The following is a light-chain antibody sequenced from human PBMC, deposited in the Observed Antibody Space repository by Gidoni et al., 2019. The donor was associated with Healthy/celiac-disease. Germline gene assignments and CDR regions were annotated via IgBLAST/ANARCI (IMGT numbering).Light chain of an antibody. CDR1: SSDVGVYNY. CDR3: CSYAGSYPYV. V-gene: IGLV2-11*01. Sequence: QSALNQTRPVSGSPGRSFTISCTGTSSDVGVYNYGSWYQQPPGKAPKLMIYDVSKRPSGVPDRFSGSKSGNTASLTISGLQAEDEADYYCCSYAGSYPYVFGTGTKVTVL. CDR2: DVS. J-gene: IGLJ1*01.